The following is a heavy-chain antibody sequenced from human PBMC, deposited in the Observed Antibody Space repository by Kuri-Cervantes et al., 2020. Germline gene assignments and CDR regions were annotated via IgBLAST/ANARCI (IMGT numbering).Heavy chain of an antibody. CDR2: IYYSGST. CDR1: GGSISSSSYY. V-gene: IGHV4-39*07. CDR3: ARGHCSGGSCYDY. D-gene: IGHD2-15*01. J-gene: IGHJ4*02. Sequence: SETLSLTCTVSGGSISSSSYYWGWIRQPPGKGLEWIGSIYYSGSTYYNPSLKSRVTISVDTSKNQFSLKLSSVTAADTAVYYCARGHCSGGSCYDYWGQGTLVTDSS.